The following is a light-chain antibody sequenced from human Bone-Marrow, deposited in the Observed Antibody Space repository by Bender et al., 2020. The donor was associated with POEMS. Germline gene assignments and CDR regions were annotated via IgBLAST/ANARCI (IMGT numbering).Light chain of an antibody. Sequence: SSDLTQPPSVSVSPGQTARITCSGDALPKQYAYWYQQKPGQAPVLVIFKDDERPSGVPDRFSGSKSGTSASLAITGLQAEDEGDYYCQSYDNSLGGWVFGGGTKLTVL. J-gene: IGLJ3*02. V-gene: IGLV3-25*02. CDR3: QSYDNSLGGWV. CDR2: KDD. CDR1: ALPKQY.